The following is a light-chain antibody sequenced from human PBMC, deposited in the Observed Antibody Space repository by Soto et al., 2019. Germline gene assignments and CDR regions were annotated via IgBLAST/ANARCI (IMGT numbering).Light chain of an antibody. CDR3: QSYDSSLSGSV. V-gene: IGLV1-40*01. CDR1: SSNIGAGYD. CDR2: GNS. Sequence: QSVLTQPPSVSGAPGQRVTFSCTGSSSNIGAGYDVHWYQQLPGTPPKLLIYGNSNRPSGVPDRFSGSKSGTSASLAITGLQAEDEADYYCQSYDSSLSGSVFGGGTKLTVL. J-gene: IGLJ2*01.